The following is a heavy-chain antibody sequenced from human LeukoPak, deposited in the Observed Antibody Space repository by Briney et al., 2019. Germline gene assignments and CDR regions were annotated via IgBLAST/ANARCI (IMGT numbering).Heavy chain of an antibody. CDR3: ARALGRTGDWFDP. CDR1: GGTFSSYA. D-gene: IGHD3-10*01. CDR2: IIPIFGTA. V-gene: IGHV1-69*13. Sequence: ASVKVSCKASGGTFSSYAISWVRQAPGQGLEWMGGIIPIFGTANYAQKFQGRVTITADESTSTAYMELSSLRSEDTAVYYCARALGRTGDWFDPWGQGTLVTVSS. J-gene: IGHJ5*02.